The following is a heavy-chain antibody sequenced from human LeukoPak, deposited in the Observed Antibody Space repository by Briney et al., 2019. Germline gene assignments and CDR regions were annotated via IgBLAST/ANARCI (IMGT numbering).Heavy chain of an antibody. J-gene: IGHJ4*02. CDR3: AALKHSSVGATTGFDY. CDR2: INPNSGGT. Sequence: ASVKVSCKASGYTFTGYYMHWVRQAPGQGLEWMGWINPNSGGTNYAQKFQGRVTITRDMSTSTAYMELSSLRSEDTAVYYCAALKHSSVGATTGFDYWGQGTLVTVSS. CDR1: GYTFTGYY. D-gene: IGHD1-26*01. V-gene: IGHV1-2*02.